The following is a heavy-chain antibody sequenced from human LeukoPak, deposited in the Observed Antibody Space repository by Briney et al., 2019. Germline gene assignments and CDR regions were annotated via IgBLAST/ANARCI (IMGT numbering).Heavy chain of an antibody. J-gene: IGHJ3*02. CDR2: INPNSGGT. CDR1: GYTFTGYY. Sequence: ASVKVSCKASGYTFTGYYMHWVRQAPGQGLEWMGWINPNSGGTNYVQKFQGRVTMTRDTSISTAYMELSRLRSDDTAVYYCAKSNGYGLVDIWGQGTMVTVSS. CDR3: AKSNGYGLVDI. D-gene: IGHD3-10*01. V-gene: IGHV1-2*02.